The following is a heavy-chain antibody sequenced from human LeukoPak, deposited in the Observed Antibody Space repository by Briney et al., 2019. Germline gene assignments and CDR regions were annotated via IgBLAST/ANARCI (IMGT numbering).Heavy chain of an antibody. D-gene: IGHD6-19*01. J-gene: IGHJ3*02. V-gene: IGHV4-59*01. Sequence: SETLSLTCTASGDSISSYYWSWIRQPPGKGLEWIGYIYHSGSTNYNPSLKSRVTISLDTSKKHFSLKLSSVTAADTAVYYCVRGHLVGGWFKYDAFDIWGQGTMVSVSS. CDR2: IYHSGST. CDR1: GDSISSYY. CDR3: VRGHLVGGWFKYDAFDI.